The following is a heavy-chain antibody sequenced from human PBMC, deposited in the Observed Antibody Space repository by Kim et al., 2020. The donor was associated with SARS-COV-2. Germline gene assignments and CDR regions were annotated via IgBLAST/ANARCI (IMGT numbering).Heavy chain of an antibody. Sequence: GGSLRLSCAASGFTFSSYGMHWVRQAPGKGLEWVAVIWYDGSNKYYADSVKGRFTISRDNSKNTLYLQMNSLRAEDTAVYYCARDLAPMVRGVIAYYFDYWGQGTLVTVSS. V-gene: IGHV3-33*01. CDR1: GFTFSSYG. D-gene: IGHD3-10*01. CDR2: IWYDGSNK. CDR3: ARDLAPMVRGVIAYYFDY. J-gene: IGHJ4*02.